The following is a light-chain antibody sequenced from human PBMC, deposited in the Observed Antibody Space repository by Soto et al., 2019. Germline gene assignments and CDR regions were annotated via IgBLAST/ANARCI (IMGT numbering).Light chain of an antibody. Sequence: DIVMTQSPLSLPVTPGDPASISCRSSQSLLHSNGYNYLDWYLQKPGQSPQLLIYLGSNRASGVPDRFSGSGSGTDFTLKISRVEAEDVGVYYCMQALQARTFGQWTKVEIK. V-gene: IGKV2-28*01. J-gene: IGKJ1*01. CDR3: MQALQART. CDR2: LGS. CDR1: QSLLHSNGYNY.